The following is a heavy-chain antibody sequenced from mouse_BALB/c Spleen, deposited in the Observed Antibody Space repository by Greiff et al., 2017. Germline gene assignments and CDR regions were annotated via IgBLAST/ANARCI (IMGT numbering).Heavy chain of an antibody. CDR2: INPGSGGT. D-gene: IGHD1-1*01. CDR3: ARSYYGSRKDFDY. V-gene: IGHV1-54*01. J-gene: IGHJ2*01. Sequence: QVQLKQSGAELVRPGTSVKVSCKASGYAFTNYLIEWVKQRPGQGLEWIGVINPGSGGTNYNEKFKGKATLTADKSSSTAYMQLSSLTSDDSAVYFCARSYYGSRKDFDYWGQGTTLTVSS. CDR1: GYAFTNYL.